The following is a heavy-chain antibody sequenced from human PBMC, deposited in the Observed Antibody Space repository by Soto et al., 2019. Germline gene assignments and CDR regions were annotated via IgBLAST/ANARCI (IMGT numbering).Heavy chain of an antibody. J-gene: IGHJ4*02. CDR3: AIHYNRIHGLHYIDY. V-gene: IGHV1-18*01. D-gene: IGHD3-10*01. CDR2: ISAYNGNT. CDR1: GYTFTSYG. Sequence: ASVKVSCKASGYTFTSYGISWVRQAPGQGLEWMGWISAYNGNTNYAQKLQGRVTMTTDTSTSTAYMELRSLRSDDTAVYYCAIHYNRIHGLHYIDYWGQAALVTVSS.